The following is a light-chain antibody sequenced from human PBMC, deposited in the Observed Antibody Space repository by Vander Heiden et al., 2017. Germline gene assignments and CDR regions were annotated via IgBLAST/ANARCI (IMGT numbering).Light chain of an antibody. J-gene: IGLJ2*01. Sequence: QSLLLQPHSVSRAPVQRVTISSTGSTSNIGASYDVLWYQQLPGTAPNILIVGNGNRPSGVPDRFSGSKSGTSASLAITGVQADDEADYYCQSYDSGMTGSVFGGGTKLTVL. CDR3: QSYDSGMTGSV. V-gene: IGLV1-40*01. CDR1: TSNIGASYD. CDR2: GNG.